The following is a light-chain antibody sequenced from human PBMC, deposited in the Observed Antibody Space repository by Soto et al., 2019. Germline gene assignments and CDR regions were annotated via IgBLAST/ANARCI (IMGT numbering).Light chain of an antibody. CDR2: EGS. CDR1: SSDVGSYNV. V-gene: IGLV2-23*01. Sequence: QSALTQPASVSGSPGQSITISCTGTSSDVGSYNVVSWYRQHPGKAPKLMIYEGSKRPSGVSNRFSGSKSGNTASLTISGLQAEDDADYYCCSYAGSSTYVFGTGTKVTVL. J-gene: IGLJ1*01. CDR3: CSYAGSSTYV.